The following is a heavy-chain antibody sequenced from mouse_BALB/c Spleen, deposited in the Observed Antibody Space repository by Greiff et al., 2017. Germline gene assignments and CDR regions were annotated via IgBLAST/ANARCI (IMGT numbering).Heavy chain of an antibody. CDR3: ARGAMITLYAMDY. D-gene: IGHD2-4*01. CDR2: ISSGGSYT. V-gene: IGHV5-9-3*01. CDR1: GFTFSSYA. J-gene: IGHJ4*01. Sequence: EVKLVESGGGLVKPGGSLKLSCAASGFTFSSYAMSWVRQTPEKRLEWVATISSGGSYTYYPDSVKGRFTISRDNAKNTLYLQMSSLRSEDTAMYYCARGAMITLYAMDYWGQGTSVTVSA.